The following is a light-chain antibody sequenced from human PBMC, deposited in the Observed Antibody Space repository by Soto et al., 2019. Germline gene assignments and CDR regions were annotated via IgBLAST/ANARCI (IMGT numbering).Light chain of an antibody. V-gene: IGKV3-20*01. CDR3: QQYGSSPPIT. CDR2: GAS. J-gene: IGKJ3*01. CDR1: QSVSSSY. Sequence: EIVLTQSPGTLSLSPGERATLSCRASQSVSSSYLAWYQQKPGQAPRLLIYGASSRATGIPDRFSGSGSGTDLTITISRLEPEDVAVYYCQQYGSSPPITFGPGTKVDIK.